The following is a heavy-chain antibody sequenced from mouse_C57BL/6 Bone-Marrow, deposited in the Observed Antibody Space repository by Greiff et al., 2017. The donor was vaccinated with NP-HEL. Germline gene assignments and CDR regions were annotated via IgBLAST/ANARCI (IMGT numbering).Heavy chain of an antibody. J-gene: IGHJ3*01. V-gene: IGHV5-17*01. CDR3: ARDGYSWFAC. D-gene: IGHD2-3*01. CDR1: GFTFSDYG. CDR2: ISSGSSTI. Sequence: DVHLVESGGGLVKPGGSLKLSCAASGFTFSDYGMHWVRQAPEKGLEWVAYISSGSSTIYYADTVKGRFTISRDNAKNTLFLQMTSLRSEDTAMYYCARDGYSWFACWGQGTLVTVSA.